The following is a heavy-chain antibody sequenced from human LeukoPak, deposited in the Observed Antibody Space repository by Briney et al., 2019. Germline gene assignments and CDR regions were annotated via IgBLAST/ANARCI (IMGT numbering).Heavy chain of an antibody. Sequence: SQTLSLTCAISGDSVSNNTAAWNWIRQSPSRGLEWLGRTYYRSKWYNDYAVSVRSRITINPDTSKNQFSLQLNSVTPEDTAVYYCARGRWSSDWFDPWGQGTLVTVSS. CDR3: ARGRWSSDWFDP. CDR2: TYYRSKWYN. CDR1: GDSVSNNTAA. V-gene: IGHV6-1*01. J-gene: IGHJ5*02. D-gene: IGHD5-24*01.